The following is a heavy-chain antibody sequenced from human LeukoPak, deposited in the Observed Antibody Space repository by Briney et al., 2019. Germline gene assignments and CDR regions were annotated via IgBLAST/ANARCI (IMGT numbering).Heavy chain of an antibody. CDR1: GFTFSNAW. Sequence: GGSLRLSCAASGFTFSNAWMRWVRQAPGKGLEWVGRIKSKIDGGKTDYAAPVKGRFTISRDNSKNTLYLQMNSLKAEDTAVYYCTTDIPLGTSYYFDYWGQGTLVTVSS. CDR3: TTDIPLGTSYYFDY. J-gene: IGHJ4*02. D-gene: IGHD7-27*01. V-gene: IGHV3-15*01. CDR2: IKSKIDGGKT.